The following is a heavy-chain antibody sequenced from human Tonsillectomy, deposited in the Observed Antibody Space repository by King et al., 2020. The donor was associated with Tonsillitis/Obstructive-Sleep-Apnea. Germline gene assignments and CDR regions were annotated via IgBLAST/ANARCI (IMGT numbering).Heavy chain of an antibody. CDR1: GVTFRHYA. V-gene: IGHV3-30*04. CDR2: ISFDGSEK. Sequence: VQLGESGGGVVQPGRSRRLSCVASGVTFRHYAMHWVRQAPGKGLEWAALISFDGSEKYYADSVKGRFTISRDNSKNTLYLQMNFLRPEDTAVYYCARGEMATISPAFDIWGQGTMVTVSS. CDR3: ARGEMATISPAFDI. D-gene: IGHD5-24*01. J-gene: IGHJ3*02.